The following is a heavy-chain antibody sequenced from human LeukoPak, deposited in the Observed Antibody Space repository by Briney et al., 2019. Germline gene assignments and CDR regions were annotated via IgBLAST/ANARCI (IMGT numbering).Heavy chain of an antibody. D-gene: IGHD5-18*01. J-gene: IGHJ4*02. CDR2: IYYSGST. CDR1: GGSISSGDYY. Sequence: SETLSLTCTVSGGSISSGDYYWSWIRQPPGKGLEWIGYIYYSGSTYYNPSLKSRVTISVDTSKNQFSLKLSSVTAADTAVYYCARAWIQFLGYFDYWGQGTQVTVSS. CDR3: ARAWIQFLGYFDY. V-gene: IGHV4-30-4*08.